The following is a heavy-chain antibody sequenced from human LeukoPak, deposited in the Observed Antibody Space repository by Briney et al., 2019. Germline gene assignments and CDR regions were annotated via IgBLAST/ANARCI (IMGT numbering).Heavy chain of an antibody. Sequence: PSETLSLTCTVSGVSISSSGYYWGWIRQPPGKGLEGIASIFYSGNTYYSPSLKSRVTVSLDTSKNQFSLKLRSVTAADTAAYYCATAPCGGCSFDYWGQGALVTVSS. J-gene: IGHJ4*02. CDR2: IFYSGNT. CDR3: ATAPCGGCSFDY. CDR1: GVSISSSGYY. V-gene: IGHV4-39*01. D-gene: IGHD2-15*01.